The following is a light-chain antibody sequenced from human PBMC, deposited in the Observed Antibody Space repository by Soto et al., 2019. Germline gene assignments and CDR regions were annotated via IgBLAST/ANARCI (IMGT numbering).Light chain of an antibody. CDR3: SSYTSSSFVV. CDR2: DVS. CDR1: SSDVGGYNY. V-gene: IGLV2-14*01. Sequence: QSALTQPASVSGSPGQSITISCTGTSSDVGGYNYVSWYQQHPGKAPKLMIYDVSNRTSGVSDRFSGSKSGNTASLTISGLQAEDEADDYCSSYTSSSFVVFGGGTKLTVL. J-gene: IGLJ2*01.